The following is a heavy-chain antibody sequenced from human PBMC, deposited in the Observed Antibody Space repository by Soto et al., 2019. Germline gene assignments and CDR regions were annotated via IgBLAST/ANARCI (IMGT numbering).Heavy chain of an antibody. V-gene: IGHV1-69*01. CDR2: IIPVFGTT. CDR1: GGTLNSYT. J-gene: IGHJ4*02. Sequence: QVQLVQSGAEVKKPGSSVRVSCKASGGTLNSYTISWVRQAPGQGLEWMGGIIPVFGTTDYAKKFQGRVTITADQSTGTAYLDIFSLRSDDTAIYYCSISNSYGRGDFWGQGTLVTVSS. CDR3: SISNSYGRGDF. D-gene: IGHD4-17*01.